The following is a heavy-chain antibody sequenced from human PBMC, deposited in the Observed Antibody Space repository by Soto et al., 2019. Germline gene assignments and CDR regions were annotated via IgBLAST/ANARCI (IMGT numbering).Heavy chain of an antibody. V-gene: IGHV4-61*01. CDR1: GGSVSSGRYY. CDR3: ASNARGVRYFDRLFPASPAYYYYCGMDV. CDR2: IYYSGST. J-gene: IGHJ6*02. Sequence: SETLSLTCTVSGGSVSSGRYYWSWIRQPPGKGLEWIGYIYYSGSTNYNPSLTSRVTISVDTSKNQFSLKLSSVTAADTVVYYCASNARGVRYFDRLFPASPAYYYYCGMDVWGPGPTGT. D-gene: IGHD3-9*01.